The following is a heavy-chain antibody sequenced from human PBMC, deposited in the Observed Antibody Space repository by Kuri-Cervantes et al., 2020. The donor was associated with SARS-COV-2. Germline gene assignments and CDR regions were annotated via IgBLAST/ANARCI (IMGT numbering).Heavy chain of an antibody. V-gene: IGHV3-7*01. Sequence: GESLKISCAASGFTFSSYSMNWVRQAPGKGLEWVANIKQDGSEKYYVDSVKGRFTISRDNAKNSLYLQMNSLRAEDTAVYYCARANSGSHYGAFDIWGQGTMVTVSS. CDR2: IKQDGSEK. J-gene: IGHJ3*02. CDR1: GFTFSSYS. CDR3: ARANSGSHYGAFDI. D-gene: IGHD1-26*01.